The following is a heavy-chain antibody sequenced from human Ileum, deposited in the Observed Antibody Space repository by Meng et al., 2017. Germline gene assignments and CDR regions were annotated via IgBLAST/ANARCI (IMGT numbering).Heavy chain of an antibody. CDR1: GRSISSGDW. J-gene: IGHJ4*02. Sequence: QVQLQESGPGLVEPSWTLSLPCAVSGRSISSGDWWSWVRQPPGKGLEWIAEMNLGGSPNYNPSLKSRVTMSVDKSNDHLSLQLTSVTAADTAVYYCAHIFDSWGQGTLVTVSS. CDR2: MNLGGSP. V-gene: IGHV4-4*02. CDR3: AHIFDS.